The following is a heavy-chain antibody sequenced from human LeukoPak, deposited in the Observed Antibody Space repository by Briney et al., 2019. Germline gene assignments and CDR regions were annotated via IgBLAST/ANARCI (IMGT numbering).Heavy chain of an antibody. J-gene: IGHJ4*02. Sequence: PSETLSLTCTVSGGSISSYYWSWIRQPPGKGLEWIGYIYDSGSTNYNPSLKSRVTISVDTSKNQFSLKLNSVTAADTAVYYCARGSLWVNFDYWGQGTLVTVSS. CDR2: IYDSGST. CDR3: ARGSLWVNFDY. V-gene: IGHV4-59*01. CDR1: GGSISSYY. D-gene: IGHD3-10*01.